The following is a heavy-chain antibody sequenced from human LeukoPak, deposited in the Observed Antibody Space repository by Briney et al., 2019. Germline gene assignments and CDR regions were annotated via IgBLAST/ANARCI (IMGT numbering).Heavy chain of an antibody. CDR3: ARVGDHFHWYLDL. Sequence: GGSLRLSCAASGFTVSTNYMNWVRQAPGKGLEWVSILYSGSSTYYADSVEGRFTTSRDSSKNTLFLQMNDLRAEDTAVYYCARVGDHFHWYLDLWGRGTLVTVSS. CDR1: GFTVSTNY. D-gene: IGHD3-3*02. J-gene: IGHJ2*01. V-gene: IGHV3-53*01. CDR2: LYSGSST.